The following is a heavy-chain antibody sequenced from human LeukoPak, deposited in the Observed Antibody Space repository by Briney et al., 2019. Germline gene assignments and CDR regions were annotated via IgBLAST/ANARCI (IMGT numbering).Heavy chain of an antibody. CDR2: IYYSGST. Sequence: SETLSLTCTVSGGSISSSSYYWGWIRQPPGKGLEWIGSIYYSGSTYYNPSLKSRVTISVDTSKNQFSLKLSSVTAADTAVYYCARVVRRQQGATHPKDYWGQGTLVTVSS. CDR3: ARVVRRQQGATHPKDY. J-gene: IGHJ4*02. D-gene: IGHD1-26*01. V-gene: IGHV4-39*07. CDR1: GGSISSSSYY.